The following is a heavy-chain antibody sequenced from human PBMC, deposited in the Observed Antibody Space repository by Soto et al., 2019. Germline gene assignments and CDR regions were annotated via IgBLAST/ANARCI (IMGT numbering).Heavy chain of an antibody. CDR1: GGSFSSYY. CDR2: ISSSSSTI. V-gene: IGHV3-48*01. J-gene: IGHJ3*02. Sequence: PSETLSLTCTVSGGSFSSYYWSWVRQAPGKGLEWVSYISSSSSTIFYADSVKGRFTISRDNAKNSLYLQMNSLRAEDTAVYFCARDRTRYSFGSLRPSFDTFDIWGQGIMVTVSS. D-gene: IGHD3-22*01. CDR3: ARDRTRYSFGSLRPSFDTFDI.